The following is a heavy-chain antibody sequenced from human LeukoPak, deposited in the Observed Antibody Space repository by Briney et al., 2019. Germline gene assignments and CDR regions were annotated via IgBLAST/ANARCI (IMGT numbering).Heavy chain of an antibody. CDR1: GXTFSSYG. V-gene: IGHV3-33*01. Sequence: GGSLRLSWAASGXTFSSYGMHWVRQAPGKGLEWVAVIWYDGSNKYYADSVKGRFTISRDNSKNTLYLQMNSLRAEDTAVYYCARDIYCSSTSCYGYSYGYTGYYYGMDVWGQGTTVTVSS. CDR2: IWYDGSNK. D-gene: IGHD2-2*01. CDR3: ARDIYCSSTSCYGYSYGYTGYYYGMDV. J-gene: IGHJ6*02.